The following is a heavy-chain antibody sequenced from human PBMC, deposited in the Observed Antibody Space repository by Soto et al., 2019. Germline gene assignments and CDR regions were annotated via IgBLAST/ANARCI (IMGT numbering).Heavy chain of an antibody. CDR3: ATAYVYDFENSNYYRDAFDI. CDR2: MYPDDSDI. CDR1: GYRISCYW. V-gene: IGHV5-51*01. J-gene: IGHJ3*02. D-gene: IGHD3-22*01. Sequence: PGESLKISCTASGYRISCYWIGWVRQLPGKGLEWMAIMYPDDSDIRYSPSFEAHVTISADKSTSTAFLQWSSLKASDTAMYYCATAYVYDFENSNYYRDAFDIWGQGTMVTV.